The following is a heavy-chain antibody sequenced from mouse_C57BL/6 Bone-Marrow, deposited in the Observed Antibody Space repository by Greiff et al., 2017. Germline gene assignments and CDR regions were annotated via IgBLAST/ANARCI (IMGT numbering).Heavy chain of an antibody. J-gene: IGHJ4*01. CDR1: GYTFTSYW. CDR3: AREGYSNYPHYYAMDY. Sequence: QVQLQQPGAELVMPGASVKLSCKASGYTFTSYWMHWVKQRPGQGLEWIGEIDPSDSYTNYNQKFKGKSTLTVDKSYSTAYMQLSSLTSEDSAVYYCAREGYSNYPHYYAMDYWGQGTSVTVSS. V-gene: IGHV1-69*01. CDR2: IDPSDSYT. D-gene: IGHD2-5*01.